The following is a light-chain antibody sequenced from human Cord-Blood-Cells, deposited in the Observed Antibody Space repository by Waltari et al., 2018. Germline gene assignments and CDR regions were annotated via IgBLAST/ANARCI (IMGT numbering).Light chain of an antibody. J-gene: IGLJ1*01. Sequence: QSALTQPRSVSRSPGQSVTISCTGTSSDAGGYNYVSWYQQHPGKAPKLMIYDVSKRPSGVPDRFSGSKSGNTASLSISGLQAEDEADYCCCSYAGSYTFVFGTGTKVTVL. V-gene: IGLV2-11*01. CDR2: DVS. CDR3: CSYAGSYTFV. CDR1: SSDAGGYNY.